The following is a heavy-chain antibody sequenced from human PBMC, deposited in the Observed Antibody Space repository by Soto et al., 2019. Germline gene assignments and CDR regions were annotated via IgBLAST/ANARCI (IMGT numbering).Heavy chain of an antibody. Sequence: EVQLVESGGGLVQPGGSLRLSCAASGFTFSSYSMNWVRQAPGKGLEWVAYISSSSSTIYYADSVKGRFTISRDNAKNSLYLQMNSLRDEDTAVYYCASGYGDYVGYYYYGMDVWGQGTTVTVSS. CDR3: ASGYGDYVGYYYYGMDV. V-gene: IGHV3-48*02. CDR2: ISSSSSTI. CDR1: GFTFSSYS. D-gene: IGHD4-17*01. J-gene: IGHJ6*02.